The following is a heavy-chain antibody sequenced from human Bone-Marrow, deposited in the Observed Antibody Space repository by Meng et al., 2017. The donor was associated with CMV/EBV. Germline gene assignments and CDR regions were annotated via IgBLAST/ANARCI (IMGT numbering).Heavy chain of an antibody. V-gene: IGHV4-39*07. Sequence: SETLSLSCTVSGGSISSSSCYWGWIRQPPGKGLVWIGSIFYGENTFYNPSLRSRVTISVDTSKNQFSLRLSSVTAADTAVYYCARSKPVVPAAIPDYYYGMDVWGQGTTVTVSS. CDR2: IFYGENT. CDR1: GGSISSSSCY. D-gene: IGHD2-2*02. CDR3: ARSKPVVPAAIPDYYYGMDV. J-gene: IGHJ6*02.